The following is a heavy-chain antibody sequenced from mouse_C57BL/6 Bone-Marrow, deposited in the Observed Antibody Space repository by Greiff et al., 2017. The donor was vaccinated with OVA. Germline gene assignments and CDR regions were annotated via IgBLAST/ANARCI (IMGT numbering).Heavy chain of an antibody. CDR2: INPGSGGT. J-gene: IGHJ2*01. Sequence: QVQLQQSGAELVRPGTSVKVSCKASGYAFTNYLIEWVKQRPGQGLEWIGVINPGSGGTNYNEKFKGKATLTADKSSSTAYMQLSNLTSEDAAVYFCARGEIYSYGFDYWGQGTTLTVSS. CDR3: ARGEIYSYGFDY. CDR1: GYAFTNYL. V-gene: IGHV1-54*01. D-gene: IGHD1-1*01.